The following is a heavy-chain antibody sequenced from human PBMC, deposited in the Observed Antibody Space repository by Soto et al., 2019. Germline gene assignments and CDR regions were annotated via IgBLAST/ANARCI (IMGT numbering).Heavy chain of an antibody. Sequence: GASVKVSCKASGYTFTNYYVQWVRQAPGQGLEWMGVIHPDGGHTTYSQKFQDRVTMTRDTFTSTIRMELSSLRSEDTAVYYCARGDNDYWGQGTLVTVSS. J-gene: IGHJ4*02. V-gene: IGHV1-46*01. CDR2: IHPDGGHT. CDR1: GYTFTNYY. CDR3: ARGDNDY.